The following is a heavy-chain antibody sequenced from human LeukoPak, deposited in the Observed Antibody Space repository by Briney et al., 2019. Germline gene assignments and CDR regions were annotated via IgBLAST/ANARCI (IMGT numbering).Heavy chain of an antibody. CDR3: VKEMLTTTSAFDY. CDR1: GFILSSYA. CDR2: IDRNGRNT. V-gene: IGHV3-64D*09. Sequence: GGSLRLSCSAYGFILSSYAMHWVSQAAGEGLEYVSTIDRNGRNTYYADSLRGRFTISRDNSKNTLYLQMRSLRAEDTAVYYCVKEMLTTTSAFDYWGQGSLVTVSS. J-gene: IGHJ4*02. D-gene: IGHD4/OR15-4a*01.